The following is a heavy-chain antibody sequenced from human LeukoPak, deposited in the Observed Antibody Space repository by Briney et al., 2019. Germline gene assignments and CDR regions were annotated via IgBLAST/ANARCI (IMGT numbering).Heavy chain of an antibody. V-gene: IGHV1-2*06. CDR1: GYTFTCYY. CDR3: ARTPWLVLAFDI. J-gene: IGHJ3*02. D-gene: IGHD6-19*01. CDR2: INPNSGGT. Sequence: GASVKVSCKASGYTFTCYYMHWVRQAPGQGLEWMGRINPNSGGTNYAQKFQGRVTMTRDTSISTAYMELSRLRSDDTAVYYCARTPWLVLAFDIWGQGTMVTVSS.